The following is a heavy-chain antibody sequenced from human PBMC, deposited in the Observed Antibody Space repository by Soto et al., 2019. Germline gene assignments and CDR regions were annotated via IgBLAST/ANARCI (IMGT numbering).Heavy chain of an antibody. V-gene: IGHV1-69*01. CDR3: ARAGPYSSSWCFDY. D-gene: IGHD6-13*01. J-gene: IGHJ4*02. Sequence: QVQLVQSGAEVKKPGSSVKVFCKASGGTFSSYAISWVRQAPGQGLEWMGGIIPIFGTANYAQKFQGRVTITADESTSTAYMELSSLRSEDTAVYYCARAGPYSSSWCFDYWGQGTLVTVSS. CDR1: GGTFSSYA. CDR2: IIPIFGTA.